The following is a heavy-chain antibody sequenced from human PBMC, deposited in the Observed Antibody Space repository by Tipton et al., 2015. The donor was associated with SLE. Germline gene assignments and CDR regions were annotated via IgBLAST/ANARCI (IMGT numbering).Heavy chain of an antibody. Sequence: GSLRLSCAASGFTFEDSTMHWVRQAPGKGLEWVSLITWDGSGTYYADSVRGRFTISRDNSKNSLFLQMNSLRSEDTALYYCAKQGPGSVYCDYWGQGTLVTVSS. V-gene: IGHV3-43*01. CDR2: ITWDGSGT. CDR3: AKQGPGSVYCDY. CDR1: GFTFEDST. J-gene: IGHJ4*02. D-gene: IGHD3-22*01.